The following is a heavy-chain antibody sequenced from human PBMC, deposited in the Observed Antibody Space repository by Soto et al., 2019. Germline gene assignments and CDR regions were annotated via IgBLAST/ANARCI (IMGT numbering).Heavy chain of an antibody. D-gene: IGHD6-6*01. Sequence: GXSRRLSGAASGFSFSSYDMSWVRQAPVKGLEWVSAISGSGGSTYYADSVKGRFTISRDNSKNTLYLQMNSLRAEDTAVYYCAKDLSRGSSWEYFQHWGQGTLVTVSS. CDR1: GFSFSSYD. CDR3: AKDLSRGSSWEYFQH. CDR2: ISGSGGST. V-gene: IGHV3-23*01. J-gene: IGHJ1*01.